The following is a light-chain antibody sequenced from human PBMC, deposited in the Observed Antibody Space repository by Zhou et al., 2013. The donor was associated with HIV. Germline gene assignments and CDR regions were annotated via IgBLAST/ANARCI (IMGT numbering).Light chain of an antibody. CDR3: QQSHTSPPT. J-gene: IGKJ5*01. CDR2: GSS. V-gene: IGKV1-39*01. Sequence: DIQMTQSPSTLSASVGDRVTLTCRASQTISNYLNWYQHKPGKAPKLLIQGSSSLQSGVPSRFSGSGSGTEFTLSISSLQPEDFATYYCQQSHTSPPTFGQGTRLEI. CDR1: QTISNY.